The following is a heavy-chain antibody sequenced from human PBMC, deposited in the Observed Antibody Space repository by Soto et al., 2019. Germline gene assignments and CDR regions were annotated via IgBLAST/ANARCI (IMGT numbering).Heavy chain of an antibody. CDR2: ITTTSSTM. Sequence: XESLSLSFTPSGFIVSDYSVNWVRQAPGKGLEWISYITTTSSTMYYADSVKGRFTISRDNAKNSLYLQMNSLRDEDTAVYYCARDSSGRQYYGMDVWGQGTTVTVSS. D-gene: IGHD3-22*01. V-gene: IGHV3-48*02. J-gene: IGHJ6*02. CDR1: GFIVSDYS. CDR3: ARDSSGRQYYGMDV.